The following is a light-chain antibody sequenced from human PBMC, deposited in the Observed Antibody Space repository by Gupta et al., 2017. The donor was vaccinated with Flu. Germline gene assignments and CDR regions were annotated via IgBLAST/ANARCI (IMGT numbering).Light chain of an antibody. Sequence: EIVLTQSPGTLSLSPGEISTLSCRASQSVSSSYLAWYQQKPGQAPRLLIYGASSRATGFPDRFSGSGSGTEFTLTISRREPEDFAVYYCQHEGSSPWTFGQGTKVEIK. J-gene: IGKJ1*01. CDR2: GAS. V-gene: IGKV3-20*01. CDR3: QHEGSSPWT. CDR1: QSVSSSY.